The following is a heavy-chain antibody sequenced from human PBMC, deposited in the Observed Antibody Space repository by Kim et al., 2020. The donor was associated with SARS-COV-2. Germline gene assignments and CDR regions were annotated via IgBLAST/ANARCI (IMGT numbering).Heavy chain of an antibody. D-gene: IGHD3-22*01. J-gene: IGHJ4*02. CDR3: AGLPHDSNGYVDS. V-gene: IGHV4-39*01. CDR1: GGSISSSFNY. CDR2: VYHSGSN. Sequence: SETLSLTCTVSGGSISSSFNYWGWIRQPPGKGREWIGSVYHSGSNYDSPSLKSRVTVSVDTTKNGFYLKVTSVTAAGTAVYFCAGLPHDSNGYVDSWGPGPLVPAPS.